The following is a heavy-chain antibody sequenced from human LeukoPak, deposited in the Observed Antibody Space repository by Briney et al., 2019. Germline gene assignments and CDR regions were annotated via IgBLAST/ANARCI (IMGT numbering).Heavy chain of an antibody. J-gene: IGHJ3*02. Sequence: ASVKVSCKASGYTFTSYYMHWVRQAPGQGLGWMGIIHPSGGSTSYAQKFQGRVTMTTDTTTSTVYMELSSLRSEDTAVYYCARDPLRIAVARGDAFDIWGQGTMVTVSS. CDR1: GYTFTSYY. CDR3: ARDPLRIAVARGDAFDI. CDR2: IHPSGGST. D-gene: IGHD6-19*01. V-gene: IGHV1-46*01.